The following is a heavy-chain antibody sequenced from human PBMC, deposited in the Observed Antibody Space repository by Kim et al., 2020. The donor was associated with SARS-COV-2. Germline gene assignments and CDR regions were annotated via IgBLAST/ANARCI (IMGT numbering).Heavy chain of an antibody. CDR3: ASELLWFGDDAFYI. D-gene: IGHD3-10*01. Sequence: SETLSLTCAVYGGSFSGYYWSWIRQPPGKGLEWIGEINHSGSTNYNPSLKSRVTISVDTSKNQFSLKLSSVTAADTAVYYCASELLWFGDDAFYIWGQGTMVTVSS. CDR1: GGSFSGYY. CDR2: INHSGST. V-gene: IGHV4-34*01. J-gene: IGHJ3*02.